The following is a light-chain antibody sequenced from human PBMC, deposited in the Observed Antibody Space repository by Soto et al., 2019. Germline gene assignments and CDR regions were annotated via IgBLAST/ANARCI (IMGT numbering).Light chain of an antibody. CDR3: QHYSTYST. CDR1: QSIDVW. Sequence: DIQMTQSPSTLSASVGDRVTITCRASQSIDVWLSWYQQKPGKAPNLLIYMASTLERGVPSRFSGSGSGTEFTLTISNLQPDYFATYYCQHYSTYSTFGQGTRVEI. J-gene: IGKJ1*01. V-gene: IGKV1-5*03. CDR2: MAS.